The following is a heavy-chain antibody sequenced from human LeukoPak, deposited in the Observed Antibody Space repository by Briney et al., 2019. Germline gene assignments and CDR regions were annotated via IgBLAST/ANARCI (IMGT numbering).Heavy chain of an antibody. J-gene: IGHJ2*01. CDR3: ARQGSSSRDWYSDL. V-gene: IGHV4-59*08. CDR1: GGSISSYY. CDR2: IYYSGST. Sequence: SETLSLTCTVSGGSISSYYWSWIRQPPGKGLEWIGYIYYSGSTNYNPSLKSRVTISVDTSKNQFSLKLSSVTAADTAVCYCARQGSSSRDWYSDLWGRGTLVTVSS. D-gene: IGHD6-6*01.